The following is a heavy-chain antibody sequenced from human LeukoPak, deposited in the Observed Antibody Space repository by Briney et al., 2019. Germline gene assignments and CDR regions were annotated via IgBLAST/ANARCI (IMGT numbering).Heavy chain of an antibody. CDR1: GFTFNSFG. Sequence: GRSLRLSCAASGFTFNSFGIHWVRQAPGKGLEWVAVIYYDGSNNFYSDSVKGRFTISRDDSKNTLYLQMNSLRAEDTAVYYCAKDLGRYRNNYFDYWGQGSPVTVSS. D-gene: IGHD1-26*01. CDR2: IYYDGSNN. CDR3: AKDLGRYRNNYFDY. J-gene: IGHJ4*02. V-gene: IGHV3-33*06.